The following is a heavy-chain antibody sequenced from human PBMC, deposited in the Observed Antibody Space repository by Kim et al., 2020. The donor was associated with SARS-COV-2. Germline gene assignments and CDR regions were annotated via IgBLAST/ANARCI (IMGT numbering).Heavy chain of an antibody. CDR2: ISSSSSYI. D-gene: IGHD6-19*01. CDR3: ARPYYVDSSGWYPFYFDY. J-gene: IGHJ4*02. V-gene: IGHV3-21*01. CDR1: GFTFSSYS. Sequence: GGSLRLSCAASGFTFSSYSMNWVRQAPGKGLEWVSSISSSSSYIYYADSVKGRFTISRDNAKNSLYLQMNSLRAEDTAVYYCARPYYVDSSGWYPFYFDYWGQGTLVTVSS.